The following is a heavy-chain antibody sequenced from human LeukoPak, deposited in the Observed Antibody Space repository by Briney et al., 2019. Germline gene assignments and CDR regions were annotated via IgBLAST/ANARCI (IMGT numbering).Heavy chain of an antibody. Sequence: GGSLRLSCAASGFSVNGNFMTWVRQAPGKGLEWVSVIQSGGSTYYAGSVKGRFTISRDTSKNTLYLQMNSLRAEDTAVYYCAREDIVVVVAATEYYFDYWGQGTLVTVSS. D-gene: IGHD2-15*01. CDR2: IQSGGST. J-gene: IGHJ4*02. CDR1: GFSVNGNF. V-gene: IGHV3-66*01. CDR3: AREDIVVVVAATEYYFDY.